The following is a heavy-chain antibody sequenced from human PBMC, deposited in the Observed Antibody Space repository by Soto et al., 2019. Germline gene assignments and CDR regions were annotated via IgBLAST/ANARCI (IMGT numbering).Heavy chain of an antibody. CDR3: ASSLRYFDWSVMDY. D-gene: IGHD3-9*01. CDR1: GGSISSSSYY. V-gene: IGHV4-39*01. Sequence: SETLSFTCTVSGGSISSSSYYWGWIRQPPGKGLEWIGSIYYSGSTYYNPSLKSRVTISVDTSKNQFSLKLSSVTAADTAVYYCASSLRYFDWSVMDYWGQGTLVTVSS. J-gene: IGHJ4*02. CDR2: IYYSGST.